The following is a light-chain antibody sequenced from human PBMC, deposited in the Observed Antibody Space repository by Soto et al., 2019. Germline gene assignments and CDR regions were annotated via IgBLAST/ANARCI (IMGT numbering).Light chain of an antibody. CDR3: SSYTASSTWV. V-gene: IGLV2-14*01. Sequence: QSALTQPASVSGSPGQSITISCTGTSRDVGGYNYVSWYQISPGKAPKLIIYEVSNRPSGVSDRFSGSRSGNTASLAISGLQPEDKADYYCSSYTASSTWVFGGGTKLTVL. J-gene: IGLJ3*02. CDR2: EVS. CDR1: SRDVGGYNY.